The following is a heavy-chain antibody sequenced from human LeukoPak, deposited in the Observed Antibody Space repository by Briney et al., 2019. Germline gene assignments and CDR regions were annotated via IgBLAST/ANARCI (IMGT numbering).Heavy chain of an antibody. J-gene: IGHJ6*03. Sequence: GGSLRLSCAASGLTFSHYAMHWVRQAPGKGLDWVAVISYDGANKFYSDSVRGRFTISRDSSKNTLCLQMNSLRPEDTAVYYCAKGHRPCTAGFCYSYYYHYYMDVWGSGTTVTVSS. D-gene: IGHD2-15*01. CDR1: GLTFSHYA. CDR2: ISYDGANK. V-gene: IGHV3-30*18. CDR3: AKGHRPCTAGFCYSYYYHYYMDV.